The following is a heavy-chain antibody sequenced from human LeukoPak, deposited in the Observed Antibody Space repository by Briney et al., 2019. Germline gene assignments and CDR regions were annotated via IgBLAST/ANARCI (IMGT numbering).Heavy chain of an antibody. CDR1: GFTFSSYA. D-gene: IGHD3-10*01. Sequence: GGSLRLSCAASGFTFSSYAMSWVRQAPGKGLEWVSGTSDRGDYTYYADSVKGRFTISRDNSKSTLYLQMNSLRAEDTAIYYCAKDGPNYGSGSSDYWGRGTLVTVSS. CDR2: TSDRGDYT. CDR3: AKDGPNYGSGSSDY. V-gene: IGHV3-23*01. J-gene: IGHJ4*02.